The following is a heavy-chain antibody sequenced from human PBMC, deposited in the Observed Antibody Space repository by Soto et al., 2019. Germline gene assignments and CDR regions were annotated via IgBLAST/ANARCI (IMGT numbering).Heavy chain of an antibody. J-gene: IGHJ3*02. CDR3: ARGQRQLWPQGAFDI. CDR2: VYHSGTT. D-gene: IGHD1-1*01. CDR1: SESFIRHY. V-gene: IGHV4-59*11. Sequence: SETLSLTCSVSSSESFIRHYWSWIRQSPGKGLEWIGYVYHSGTTKNNPSLNSRVTISIDTSKSQFSLNLTSVTAADTAVYYCARGQRQLWPQGAFDIGGQGTMVTVSS.